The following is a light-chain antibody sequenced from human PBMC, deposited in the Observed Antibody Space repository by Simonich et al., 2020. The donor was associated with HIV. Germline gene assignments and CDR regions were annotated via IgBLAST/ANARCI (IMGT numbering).Light chain of an antibody. J-gene: IGLJ3*02. Sequence: QSALTQPASVSGSPGQSITISCTGTSSYVGGYNYVSWYQQHPGKAPKLMIYAVRNRPSGGSNRFSGSKSGNTASTISGLRAEDEADYYCSSYTSSSTWVFGGGTKLTVL. CDR1: SSYVGGYNY. CDR2: AVR. V-gene: IGLV2-14*03. CDR3: SSYTSSSTWV.